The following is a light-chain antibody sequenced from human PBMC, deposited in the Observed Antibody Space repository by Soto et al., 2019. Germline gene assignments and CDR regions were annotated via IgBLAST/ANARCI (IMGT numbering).Light chain of an antibody. CDR2: DAS. V-gene: IGKV1-33*01. CDR3: QQYDTLPPYT. Sequence: DIQMTQSPSSLSASVGDRVTIACQANQDIGNYLNWYQQKPGKAPRLLIYDASNLEIGVTSRFSGSGSGTDFTFTISNLQPEDIATYYCQQYDTLPPYTFGQGTKVELK. CDR1: QDIGNY. J-gene: IGKJ2*01.